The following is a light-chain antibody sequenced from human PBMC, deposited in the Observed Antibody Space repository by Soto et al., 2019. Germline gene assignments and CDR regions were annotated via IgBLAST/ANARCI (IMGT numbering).Light chain of an antibody. CDR1: QSVSNN. Sequence: EKVMTQSPATLSVSPGESATLSCRASQSVSNNVAWYQQKPGQAPRVLIYGASTRATGIPARFSGSGSVTEFTLTITSLQSEDSAVYYCQQYDNWPWTFGQGTKV. CDR3: QQYDNWPWT. CDR2: GAS. J-gene: IGKJ1*01. V-gene: IGKV3-15*01.